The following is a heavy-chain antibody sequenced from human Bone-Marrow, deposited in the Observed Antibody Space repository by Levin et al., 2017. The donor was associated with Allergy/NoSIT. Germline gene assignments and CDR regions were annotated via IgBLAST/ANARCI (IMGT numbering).Heavy chain of an antibody. CDR3: VKGGTNCSY. CDR2: IKQDGSEK. J-gene: IGHJ4*02. D-gene: IGHD1-1*01. V-gene: IGHV3-7*01. CDR1: GFTFSSTW. Sequence: SCEASGFTFSSTWMSWVRQAPGKGLEWVANIKQDGSEKFYVDSVKGRFTISRDNAENSLYLQMNSLRTEDTAVYYCVKGGTNCSYWGQGTLVTVSS.